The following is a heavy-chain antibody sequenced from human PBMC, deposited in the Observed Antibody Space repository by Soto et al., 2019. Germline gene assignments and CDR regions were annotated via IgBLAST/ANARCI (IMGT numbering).Heavy chain of an antibody. CDR3: ARDPGQINYYGMDV. V-gene: IGHV1-2*02. J-gene: IGHJ6*02. CDR1: GSTFTGHY. CDR2: INPNSGAT. Sequence: ASLKVSCKASGSTFTGHYIHWVRQAPGQGLEWMGWINPNSGATRYAQKFQGRVTMTRDTSISTAYMEVSKLRSDDTAVYSCARDPGQINYYGMDVWGRGTTVTVSS.